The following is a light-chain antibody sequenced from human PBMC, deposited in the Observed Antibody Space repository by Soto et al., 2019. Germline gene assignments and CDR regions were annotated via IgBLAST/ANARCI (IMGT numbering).Light chain of an antibody. J-gene: IGKJ2*01. CDR1: QSLRSSY. V-gene: IGKV3-20*01. CDR3: QQFDNSPLYT. CDR2: GAS. Sequence: PGERATLSCRASQSLRSSYLAWYQQKPGQAPRLLMYGASNRATGFPDRFRGSGSGTDFTLTISRLEPEDFAVYYCHCQQFDNSPLYTFGQGTKLEIK.